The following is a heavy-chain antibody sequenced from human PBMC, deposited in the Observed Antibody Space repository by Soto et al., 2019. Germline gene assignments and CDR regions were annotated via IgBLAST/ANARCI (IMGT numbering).Heavy chain of an antibody. V-gene: IGHV4-34*01. J-gene: IGHJ4*02. CDR3: ARVGAAAGAGRYYFDY. D-gene: IGHD6-13*01. CDR1: GGSFSGYY. CDR2: INHSGST. Sequence: SETLSLTCAVYGGSFSGYYWSWIRQPPGKGLEWIGEINHSGSTNYNPSLKSRVTISVDTSKNQFSLKLSSVTAADTAVYYCARVGAAAGAGRYYFDYWGQGTLVTVSS.